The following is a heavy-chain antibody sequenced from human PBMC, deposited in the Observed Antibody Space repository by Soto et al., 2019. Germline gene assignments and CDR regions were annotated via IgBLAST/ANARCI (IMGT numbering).Heavy chain of an antibody. CDR3: ARVGSSGWAPDY. CDR1: GGSISGYY. CDR2: IFYSGGT. J-gene: IGHJ4*02. Sequence: SETLSLTCTVSGGSISGYYWSWIRQPPGKELEWIGYIFYSGGTNYNPSLRSRVTISVDTSNNQFSLNLRSVTTADTAMHYCARVGSSGWAPDYWGQGTLVTVSS. D-gene: IGHD6-19*01. V-gene: IGHV4-59*01.